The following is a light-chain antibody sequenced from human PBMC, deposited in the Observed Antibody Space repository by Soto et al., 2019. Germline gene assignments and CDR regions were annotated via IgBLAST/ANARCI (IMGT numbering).Light chain of an antibody. CDR3: QQYYSYPPT. CDR2: AAS. Sequence: IQMTQSPSTLSASVGDRVTITCRASQGISSYLAWYQQKPGKAPKLLIYAASTLQSGVPSRFSGSGSGTDFTLTISCLQSEDFATYYCQQYYSYPPTFGQGTKVEIK. CDR1: QGISSY. V-gene: IGKV1-8*01. J-gene: IGKJ1*01.